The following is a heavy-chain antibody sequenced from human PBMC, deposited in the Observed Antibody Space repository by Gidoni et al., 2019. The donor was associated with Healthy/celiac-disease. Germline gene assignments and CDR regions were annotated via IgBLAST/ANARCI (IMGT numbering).Heavy chain of an antibody. V-gene: IGHV1-2*02. D-gene: IGHD2-15*01. CDR1: GYTLTGYS. Sequence: QVQLVQSGAVVKKPGASVKVSCTASGYTLTGYSMHWVRQAPGQGLEWMGWINPNSGVRNYAKKFQGRVTMTRDTSISTAYMELSRLRADDTAVYYCARDRAYCSGGSCYSNYYYYGMDVWGQGTTVTVSS. CDR2: INPNSGVR. CDR3: ARDRAYCSGGSCYSNYYYYGMDV. J-gene: IGHJ6*02.